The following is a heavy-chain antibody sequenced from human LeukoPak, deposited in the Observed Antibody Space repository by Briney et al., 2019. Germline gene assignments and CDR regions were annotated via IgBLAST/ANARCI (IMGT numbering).Heavy chain of an antibody. CDR3: ARRKSSSWSRDAFDI. D-gene: IGHD6-13*01. V-gene: IGHV4-38-2*01. CDR2: IYHSGST. CDR1: GYSISSGYC. Sequence: SETLSLTCAVSGYSISSGYCWGWIRQPPGKELEWIGSIYHSGSTYYNPSLKSRVTISVDTSKNQFSLKLSSVIAADTAVYYCARRKSSSWSRDAFDIWGQGTMVTVSS. J-gene: IGHJ3*02.